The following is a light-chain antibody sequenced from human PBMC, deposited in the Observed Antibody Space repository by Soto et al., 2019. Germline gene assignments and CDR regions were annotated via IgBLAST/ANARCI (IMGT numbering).Light chain of an antibody. Sequence: DSLKTQSLCSLAAYAGDRVTITCHRHQSSSSYLDWYQQKPGQAPKLLIYAASRRQSGIPSRFSGSGSGTDFTLTISSLQPEDFAAYYCQQSDSTPLTFGQGTKVDIK. J-gene: IGKJ1*01. CDR3: QQSDSTPLT. V-gene: IGKV1-39*01. CDR2: AAS. CDR1: QSSSSY.